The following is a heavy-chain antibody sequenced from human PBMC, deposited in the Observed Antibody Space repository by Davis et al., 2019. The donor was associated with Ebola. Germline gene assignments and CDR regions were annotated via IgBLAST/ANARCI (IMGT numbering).Heavy chain of an antibody. V-gene: IGHV3-66*01. CDR3: ARDRGSSGYYLGPPDY. Sequence: GGSLRLSCAASGFTVSSTYMNWVRQAPGKGLEWVSVLYSGGSTYYADSVRGRFTISRDNSKNTLYLQMNSLRAEDTAVYYCARDRGSSGYYLGPPDYWGQGTLVTVSS. CDR2: LYSGGST. J-gene: IGHJ4*02. CDR1: GFTVSSTY. D-gene: IGHD3-22*01.